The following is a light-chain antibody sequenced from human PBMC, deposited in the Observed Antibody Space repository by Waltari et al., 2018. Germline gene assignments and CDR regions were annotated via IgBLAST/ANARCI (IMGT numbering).Light chain of an antibody. CDR2: DVS. Sequence: QSALTQPASVSGSPGQSITISCTGTSSDVGGYNYVSWYQQHPGKAPKLMIYDVSKRPSGVSNRFSGSKSGNTASLTLSGLQAEDEADYYCSSYTSSIPYVFGTGTKVTVL. CDR3: SSYTSSIPYV. J-gene: IGLJ1*01. V-gene: IGLV2-14*01. CDR1: SSDVGGYNY.